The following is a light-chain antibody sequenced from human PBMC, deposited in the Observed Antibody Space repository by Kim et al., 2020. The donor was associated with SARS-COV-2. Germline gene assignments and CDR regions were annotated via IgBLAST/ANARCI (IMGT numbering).Light chain of an antibody. CDR1: QSVSSY. CDR3: QQRSNWSYS. V-gene: IGKV3-11*01. J-gene: IGKJ2*03. Sequence: SVYPGEWATLSCGASQSVSSYLAWYQQKPGQAPRLLIYDASNRATGIPARFSGSGSGTDFTLTISSLEPEDFAVYYCQQRSNWSYSFGQGTKLEI. CDR2: DAS.